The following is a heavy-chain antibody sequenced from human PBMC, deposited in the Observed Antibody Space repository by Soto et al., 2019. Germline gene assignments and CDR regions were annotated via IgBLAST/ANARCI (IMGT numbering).Heavy chain of an antibody. V-gene: IGHV4-30-4*01. D-gene: IGHD4-17*01. J-gene: IGHJ4*02. Sequence: SETLSLTCPVSGASVSSGDYYWSCIRQPPGKGLEWIGYIYNFGGSYYNPSLKGRLTISIDTSKNQFSLKLNSVTVADTAIYYCVGTGTTDDYWGRGTLVTVSS. CDR1: GASVSSGDYY. CDR2: IYNFGGS. CDR3: VGTGTTDDY.